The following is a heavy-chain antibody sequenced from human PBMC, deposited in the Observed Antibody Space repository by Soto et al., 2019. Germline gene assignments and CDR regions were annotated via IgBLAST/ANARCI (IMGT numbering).Heavy chain of an antibody. D-gene: IGHD2-21*01. J-gene: IGHJ5*02. CDR3: SRHFSLIWFAP. V-gene: IGHV4-39*01. Sequence: QLQLQESGPGLVKPSETLSLTCTVSGCSISSSRYYWGWIRQPSGKGLERIGSIHYSGSTYYKPSLTSRVTISVDTSKNQFSLKLTSVTAAHAAVSYCSRHFSLIWFAPWGQGTLVTVTS. CDR1: GCSISSSRYY. CDR2: IHYSGST.